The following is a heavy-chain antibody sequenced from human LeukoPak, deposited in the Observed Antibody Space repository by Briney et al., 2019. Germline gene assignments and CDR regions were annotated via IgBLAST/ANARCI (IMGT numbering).Heavy chain of an antibody. V-gene: IGHV1-2*06. Sequence: ASVKVSCKASGYTFTGYHMHWVRQAPGQGLEWMGRINPNSGDTNYAQKFQGRVTMTTHTSISTAYMELSRLRSDDSAVYYSPTVPLEWNGLRRYYYGSGSRWALDYWGQGTLVTVPS. CDR2: INPNSGDT. CDR3: PTVPLEWNGLRRYYYGSGSRWALDY. CDR1: GYTFTGYH. J-gene: IGHJ4*02. D-gene: IGHD3-10*01.